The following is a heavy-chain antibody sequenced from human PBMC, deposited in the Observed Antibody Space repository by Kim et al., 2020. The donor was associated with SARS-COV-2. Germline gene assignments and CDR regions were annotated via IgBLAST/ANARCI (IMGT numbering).Heavy chain of an antibody. D-gene: IGHD6-6*01. CDR3: ARARMAARPHSGYYGLDV. Sequence: SVKVSCKASGGTFGSDVISWVRQAPGQGLEWMGGIIPVFDRSNYPQNFQGRVTITADESTSTAYMELRSLRSDDTAVYYCARARMAARPHSGYYGLDVWGQGTTVTVSS. CDR2: IIPVFDRS. CDR1: GGTFGSDV. J-gene: IGHJ6*02. V-gene: IGHV1-69*13.